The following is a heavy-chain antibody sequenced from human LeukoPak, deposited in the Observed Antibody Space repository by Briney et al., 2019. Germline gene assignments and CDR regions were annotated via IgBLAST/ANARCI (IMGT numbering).Heavy chain of an antibody. CDR3: ARGRGMATTY. J-gene: IGHJ4*02. D-gene: IGHD5-24*01. CDR2: INPNSGGT. V-gene: IGHV1-2*02. CDR1: GYTFTGYY. Sequence: ASVKVSCKASGYTFTGYYMHLVRQAPGPGLEWMGWINPNSGGTNYAQKFQGRVTMTRNTSISTAYMELSSLRSEDTAVYYCARGRGMATTYWGQGTLVTVSS.